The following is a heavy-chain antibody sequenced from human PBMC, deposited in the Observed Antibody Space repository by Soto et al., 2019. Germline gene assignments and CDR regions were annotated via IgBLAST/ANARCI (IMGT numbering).Heavy chain of an antibody. D-gene: IGHD6-13*01. J-gene: IGHJ5*02. Sequence: QEQLVQSGAAVKEPGASVKVSCKASGYTFINYYIHWVRQAPGQGLEWMAIINPMGGSTNYAQEFQGRVTLTSDTSTSTVYMELSSLRFEDTALFYCARDLAAGDLWGQGTLVTVSS. CDR1: GYTFINYY. CDR2: INPMGGST. V-gene: IGHV1-46*01. CDR3: ARDLAAGDL.